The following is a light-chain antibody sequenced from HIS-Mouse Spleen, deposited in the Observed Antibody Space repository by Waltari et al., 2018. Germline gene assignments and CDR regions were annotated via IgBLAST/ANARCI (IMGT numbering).Light chain of an antibody. CDR1: ALPKQY. V-gene: IGLV3-25*03. J-gene: IGLJ2*01. CDR2: KDS. CDR3: QSADSSGTYSVV. Sequence: SYELTQPPSVSVSPGQTARITCSGDALPKQYAYWYQQKPGQAPVLVIYKDSERPSGIPERFSGSSSGTTVTLTNSGVQAEDEADYYCQSADSSGTYSVVFGGGTKLTVL.